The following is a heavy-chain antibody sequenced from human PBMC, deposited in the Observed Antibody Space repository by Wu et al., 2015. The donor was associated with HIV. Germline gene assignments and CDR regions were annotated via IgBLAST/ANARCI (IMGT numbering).Heavy chain of an antibody. CDR2: INPNSGGT. CDR3: ARGLDYYGSGSYGSVSDY. J-gene: IGHJ4*02. Sequence: QVQLVQSGAEVKKPGASVKVSCKASGYTFTGYYMHWVRQAPGQGLEWMGWINPNSGGTNYAQKFQGRVTMTRNTSISTAYMELSSLRSEDTAVYYCARGLDYYGSGSYGSVSDYWGQGTLVTVSS. D-gene: IGHD3-10*01. CDR1: GYTFTGYY. V-gene: IGHV1-2*02.